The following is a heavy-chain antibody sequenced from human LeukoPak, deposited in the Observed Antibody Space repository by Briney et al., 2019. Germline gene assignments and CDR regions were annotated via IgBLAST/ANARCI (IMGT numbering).Heavy chain of an antibody. J-gene: IGHJ3*02. CDR1: AFSMNDFW. CDR3: ARAGIGRGFDI. V-gene: IGHV3-74*01. D-gene: IGHD2/OR15-2a*01. Sequence: PGGSLRLSCAASAFSMNDFWMHWVRQGPGRGLEWVSRINKDATITTYADSVKGRFTVSRDNVKNMAYLDMNGLRGDDTAVYYCARAGIGRGFDIWGRGATVTVSS. CDR2: INKDATIT.